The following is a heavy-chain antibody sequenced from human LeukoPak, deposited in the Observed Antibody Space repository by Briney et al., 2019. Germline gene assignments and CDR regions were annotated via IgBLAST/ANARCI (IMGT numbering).Heavy chain of an antibody. CDR1: GYTFTGYY. CDR3: ARGGFPDIVVVPAALDAFDT. J-gene: IGHJ3*02. V-gene: IGHV1-2*02. Sequence: VASVNVSCKASGYTFTGYYMHWVRQAPGQGLEWMGWIDPNSGGTNYAQKFQGRVTMTRDTSISTAYMELSRLRSDDTAVYYCARGGFPDIVVVPAALDAFDTWGQGTMVTVSS. D-gene: IGHD2-2*01. CDR2: IDPNSGGT.